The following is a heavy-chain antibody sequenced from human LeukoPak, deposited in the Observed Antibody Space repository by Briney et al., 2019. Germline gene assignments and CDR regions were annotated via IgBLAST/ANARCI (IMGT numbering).Heavy chain of an antibody. CDR3: ARGVISILDY. D-gene: IGHD3-3*02. CDR2: IYYSGST. J-gene: IGHJ4*02. V-gene: IGHV4-59*08. Sequence: SETLSLTRTVSGGSISSYYWSWIRQPPGKGLEWIGYIYYSGSTNYNPSLKSRVTISVDTSKNQFSLKLSSVTAADTAVYYCARGVISILDYWGQGTLVTVSS. CDR1: GGSISSYY.